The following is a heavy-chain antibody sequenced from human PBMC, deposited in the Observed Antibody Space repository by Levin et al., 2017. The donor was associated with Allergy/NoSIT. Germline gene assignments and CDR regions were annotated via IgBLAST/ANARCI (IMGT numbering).Heavy chain of an antibody. V-gene: IGHV3-66*02. J-gene: IGHJ5*02. D-gene: IGHD2-15*01. Sequence: GGSLRLSCAVSGFTVGNNYLRWVRQAPGKGLEWVSLIYSGGGTYYADSVKGRFTISRDNSENTLHLQMNSLRVEDTAVYYCARDRHCSGDKCDGAWGQGTLVTVSS. CDR3: ARDRHCSGDKCDGA. CDR1: GFTVGNNY. CDR2: IYSGGGT.